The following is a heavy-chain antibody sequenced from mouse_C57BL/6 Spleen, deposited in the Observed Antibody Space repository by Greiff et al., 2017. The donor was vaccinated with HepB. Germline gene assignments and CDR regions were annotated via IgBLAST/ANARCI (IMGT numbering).Heavy chain of an antibody. Sequence: EVQLQQSGPELVKPGASVKISCKASGYTFTDYYMNWVKQSHGKSLEWIGDINPNNGGTSYNQKFKGKATLTVDKSSSTAYMELRSLTSEDSAVYYCARDPTVVGDWFAYWGQGTLVTVSA. D-gene: IGHD1-1*01. V-gene: IGHV1-26*01. CDR2: INPNNGGT. J-gene: IGHJ3*01. CDR3: ARDPTVVGDWFAY. CDR1: GYTFTDYY.